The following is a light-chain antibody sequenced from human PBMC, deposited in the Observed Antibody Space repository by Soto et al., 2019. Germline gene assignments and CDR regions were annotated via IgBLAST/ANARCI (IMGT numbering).Light chain of an antibody. J-gene: IGLJ1*01. CDR3: CSYASSSSYV. V-gene: IGLV2-23*01. Sequence: QSALTQPASVSGSPGQSITLSCSGTTSDVGGYNLVSWYQQHTAKAPKLLIYQGTQRPSGVSSRFSGSKSGNTASLTISGLQAEDEADYYCCSYASSSSYVCGTGTKVTVL. CDR1: TSDVGGYNL. CDR2: QGT.